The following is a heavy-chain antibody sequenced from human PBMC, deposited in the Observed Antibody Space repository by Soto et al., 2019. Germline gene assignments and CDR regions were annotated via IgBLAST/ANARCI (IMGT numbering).Heavy chain of an antibody. CDR2: IGTAGDP. Sequence: GGSLRLSCAASGFTFSSYDMHWVRQATGKGLEWVSAIGTAGDPYYPGSVKGRFTISRENAKNSLYLQMNSLRVGDTAVYYCARAGRDPDAFDIWGQGTMVTVSS. CDR3: ARAGRDPDAFDI. J-gene: IGHJ3*02. CDR1: GFTFSSYD. V-gene: IGHV3-13*05.